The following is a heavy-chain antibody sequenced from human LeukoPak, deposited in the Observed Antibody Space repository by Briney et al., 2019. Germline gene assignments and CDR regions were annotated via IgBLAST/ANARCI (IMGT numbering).Heavy chain of an antibody. Sequence: SETLSLTCTVSGGSISSYYWSWIRQPPGKGLEWIGYIYYSGSTNYNPSLKSRVTISVDTSKNQFSLKLRSVTAADTAVYYCAREGLNMVRGVIPKEAWGWFDPWGQGTLVTVSS. J-gene: IGHJ5*02. CDR3: AREGLNMVRGVIPKEAWGWFDP. V-gene: IGHV4-59*12. CDR2: IYYSGST. D-gene: IGHD3-10*01. CDR1: GGSISSYY.